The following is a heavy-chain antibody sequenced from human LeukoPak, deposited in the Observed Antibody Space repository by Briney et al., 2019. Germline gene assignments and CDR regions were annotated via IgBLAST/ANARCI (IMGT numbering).Heavy chain of an antibody. CDR1: GYTFSGYY. CDR3: AGDLYYYASGIDY. J-gene: IGHJ4*02. V-gene: IGHV1-2*02. CDR2: INPNSGGT. Sequence: ASVKVSCKASGYTFSGYYMHWVRQAPGQGLEWMGWINPNSGGTNYAQKFQGRVTMTRDTPISTAYMELSRLRSDDTAVYYCAGDLYYYASGIDYWGQGTLVTVSS. D-gene: IGHD3-10*01.